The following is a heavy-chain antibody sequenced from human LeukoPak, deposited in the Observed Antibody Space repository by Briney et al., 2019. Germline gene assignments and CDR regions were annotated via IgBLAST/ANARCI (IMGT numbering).Heavy chain of an antibody. CDR1: VFTFSTFL. CDR3: VRSDAGGGSYYYS. J-gene: IGHJ4*02. V-gene: IGHV3-74*01. CDR2: IGRDGRST. Sequence: SLRLSCAASVFTFSTFLMSGVLQGPGMGLKWVSRIGRDGRSTFYADSVKGRFTISRDNPKNTLYLHMNSLRAEDTAVYYCVRSDAGGGSYYYSWGQGTLVTVSS. D-gene: IGHD1-26*01.